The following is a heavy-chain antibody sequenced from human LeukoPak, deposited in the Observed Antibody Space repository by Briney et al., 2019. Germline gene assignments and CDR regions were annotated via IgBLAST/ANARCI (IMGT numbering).Heavy chain of an antibody. CDR1: GFTFRSYA. V-gene: IGHV3-23*01. CDR2: MSGSGGST. D-gene: IGHD4-17*01. CDR3: AKGGYGDYAYFDY. Sequence: GGSLRLSCAASGFTFRSYAMSWVRQAPGKGLEWVSGMSGSGGSTYYADSVKGRFTISRDNSKNTLYLQMNSLRAEDTAVYYCAKGGYGDYAYFDYWGQGTLVTVSS. J-gene: IGHJ4*02.